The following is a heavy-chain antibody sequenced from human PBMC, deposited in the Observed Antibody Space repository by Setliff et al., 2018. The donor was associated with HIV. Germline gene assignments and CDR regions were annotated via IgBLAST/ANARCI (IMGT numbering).Heavy chain of an antibody. J-gene: IGHJ4*02. D-gene: IGHD2-2*01. CDR1: GYSFISYW. CDR3: ATPISITSGSAFDY. V-gene: IGHV5-51*01. CDR2: IYPGDSNT. Sequence: GESLKISCKGSGYSFISYWIGWVRQMPGKGLEWMGIIYPGDSNTKYSPSFQGQVTLSVDKSISTAYLQWSSLKASDTAMYYCATPISITSGSAFDYWGQGTVVTVSS.